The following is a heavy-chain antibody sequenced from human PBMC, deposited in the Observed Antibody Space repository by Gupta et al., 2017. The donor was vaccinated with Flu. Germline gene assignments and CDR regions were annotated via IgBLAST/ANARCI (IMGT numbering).Heavy chain of an antibody. J-gene: IGHJ4*02. CDR3: VKDGGFRDNIEVIPAALFFDF. D-gene: IGHD2-2*01. Sequence: EVHLLESGGALVQPGGSLRLSCAASGFTFSTYAIIWVRQAPGKGLEWVSFISARGGTYYADSVQGRFTISRDNSKNTLYLQMNSLRGEDTATYYCVKDGGFRDNIEVIPAALFFDFWGQGTRVTVSS. V-gene: IGHV3-23*01. CDR1: GFTFSTYA. CDR2: ISARGGT.